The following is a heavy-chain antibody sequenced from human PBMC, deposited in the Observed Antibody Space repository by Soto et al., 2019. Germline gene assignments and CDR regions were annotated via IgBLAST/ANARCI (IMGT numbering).Heavy chain of an antibody. CDR1: GGSINNGGFY. J-gene: IGHJ5*02. CDR2: IYYSGTT. D-gene: IGHD5-18*01. Sequence: QVQLQESGPGLMNPSQTLSLTCTVPGGSINNGGFYWTWLRQHPVKGLEWFGTIYYSGTTYYNPSLEGRIFMSLDTSKSQFSLKVTSVTAADSAVYYCARGRGYSYQNYFDLWGQGILVTVSS. CDR3: ARGRGYSYQNYFDL. V-gene: IGHV4-31*03.